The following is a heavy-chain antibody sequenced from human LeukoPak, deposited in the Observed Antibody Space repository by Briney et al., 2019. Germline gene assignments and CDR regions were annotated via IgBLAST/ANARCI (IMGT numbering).Heavy chain of an antibody. CDR1: GFTFSDYY. CDR3: ARDGKYSSRVFDY. D-gene: IGHD6-13*01. CDR2: ISSSSSYI. Sequence: GGSLRLSCAASGFTFSDYYMGWIRQAPGKGLEWVSSISSSSSYIYYADSVKGRFTISRDNAKNSLYLQMNSLRAEDTAVYYCARDGKYSSRVFDYWGQGTLVTVSS. J-gene: IGHJ4*02. V-gene: IGHV3-11*06.